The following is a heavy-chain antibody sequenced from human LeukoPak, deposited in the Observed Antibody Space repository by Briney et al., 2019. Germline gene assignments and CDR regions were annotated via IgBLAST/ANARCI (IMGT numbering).Heavy chain of an antibody. CDR2: ISGSGGST. CDR3: AKGTTFGGVIVTPYFDY. D-gene: IGHD3-16*02. CDR1: AFTFSSYA. Sequence: GGSLRLSCAASAFTFSSYAMSWVRQAPGKGLEWDSAISGSGGSTYYADSVKGRFTISRDNSKNTLYLQMNSLRAEDTAVYYCAKGTTFGGVIVTPYFDYWGQGTLVTVSS. V-gene: IGHV3-23*01. J-gene: IGHJ4*02.